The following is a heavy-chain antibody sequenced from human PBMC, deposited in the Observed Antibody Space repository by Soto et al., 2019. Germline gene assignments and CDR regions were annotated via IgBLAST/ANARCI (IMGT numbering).Heavy chain of an antibody. Sequence: ASVKVSCKASGYTFTSYDINWVRQATGQGREWMGWMNPNSGNTGYAQKFQGRVTMTRNTSISTAYMELSSLRSEDTAVYYCARGPGSWYYYYMDVWGKGTTVTVSS. CDR3: ARGPGSWYYYYMDV. V-gene: IGHV1-8*01. D-gene: IGHD6-13*01. J-gene: IGHJ6*03. CDR2: MNPNSGNT. CDR1: GYTFTSYD.